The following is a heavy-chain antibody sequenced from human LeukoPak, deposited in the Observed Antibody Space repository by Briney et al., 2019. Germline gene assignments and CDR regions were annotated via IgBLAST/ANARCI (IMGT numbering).Heavy chain of an antibody. V-gene: IGHV1-69*01. CDR1: GGTFSSYA. Sequence: AASVTVSCTASGGTFSSYAISWVRQAPGQGLEWMGGIIPIFGTANYAQKFQGRVTITADESTSTAYMELSSLRSEDTAVYYCARDPLRFLEYSDYYGMDVWGQGTTVTVSS. CDR2: IIPIFGTA. CDR3: ARDPLRFLEYSDYYGMDV. J-gene: IGHJ6*02. D-gene: IGHD3-3*01.